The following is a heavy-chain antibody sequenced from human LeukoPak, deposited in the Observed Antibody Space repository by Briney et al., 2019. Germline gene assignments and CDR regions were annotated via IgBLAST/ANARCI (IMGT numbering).Heavy chain of an antibody. D-gene: IGHD3-9*01. J-gene: IGHJ5*02. V-gene: IGHV4-59*01. CDR1: GGSISSYY. CDR3: ARARDRYLIWGFDP. CDR2: IYYSGST. Sequence: SETLSLTCTVSGGSISSYYWSWIRQPPGKGLEWIGYIYYSGSTNYNPSLKSRVTISVDTSKNQFSLKLSSVTAADTAVYYCARARDRYLIWGFDPWGQGTLVTVSS.